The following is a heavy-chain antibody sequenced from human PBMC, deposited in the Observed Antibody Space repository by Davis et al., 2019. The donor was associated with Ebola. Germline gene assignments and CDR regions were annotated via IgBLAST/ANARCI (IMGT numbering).Heavy chain of an antibody. J-gene: IGHJ6*02. CDR1: GDSVSSNSAA. CDR2: TYYRSKWYN. V-gene: IGHV6-1*01. CDR3: ASSEGYYYGMDV. Sequence: SQTLSLTCAISGDSVSSNSAAWNCIRQSPSRGLEWLGRTYYRSKWYNDYAVSVKSRITINPDTSKNQFSLQLNSVTPEDTAVYYCASSEGYYYGMDVWGQGTTVTVSS.